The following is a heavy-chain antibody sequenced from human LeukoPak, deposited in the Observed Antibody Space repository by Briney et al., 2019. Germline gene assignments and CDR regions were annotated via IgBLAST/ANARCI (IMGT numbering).Heavy chain of an antibody. Sequence: GGSLRLSCAASGFTFSSYAMSWVRQAPGKGLEWVSGISTSGGNTDYADSVKGRFTISRDNSKNTLSLQMNSLRPEDTALYYCTKDLRYYYADNHSEMDDHDYWGQGTLVTVSS. CDR1: GFTFSSYA. V-gene: IGHV3-23*01. CDR3: TKDLRYYYADNHSEMDDHDY. CDR2: ISTSGGNT. J-gene: IGHJ4*02. D-gene: IGHD4-23*01.